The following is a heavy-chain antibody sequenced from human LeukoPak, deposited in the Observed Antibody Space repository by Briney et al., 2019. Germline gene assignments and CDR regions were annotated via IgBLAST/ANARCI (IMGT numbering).Heavy chain of an antibody. V-gene: IGHV4-59*01. CDR2: IYYGGTT. CDR3: ARGSRGEGATFDI. Sequence: SETLSLTCTVSGASLSNYYWNWIRQPPGKGLEWIAYIYYGGTTSYNPSLNSRVTISLDTSKNQFSLKLTSVTAADTAVYYCARGSRGEGATFDIWGQGTMVTVSS. J-gene: IGHJ3*02. CDR1: GASLSNYY. D-gene: IGHD7-27*01.